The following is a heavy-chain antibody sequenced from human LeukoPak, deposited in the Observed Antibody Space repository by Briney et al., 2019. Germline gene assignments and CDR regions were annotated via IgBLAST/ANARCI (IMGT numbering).Heavy chain of an antibody. CDR3: AKGSGWYLDY. J-gene: IGHJ4*02. V-gene: IGHV3-30*02. Sequence: GGSLRLSCAASGFTFSNYGMHWVRQAPGKGLEWVAFIQYDGSGQYYADSVKGRFTFSRDNFKHTLYLQMNSLRPEDTAVYYCAKGSGWYLDYWGQGTLVTVSS. CDR2: IQYDGSGQ. CDR1: GFTFSNYG. D-gene: IGHD6-19*01.